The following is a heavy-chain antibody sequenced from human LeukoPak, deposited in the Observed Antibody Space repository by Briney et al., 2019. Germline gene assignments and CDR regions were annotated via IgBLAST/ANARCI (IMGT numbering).Heavy chain of an antibody. CDR3: AKAGPPGTAMESYYFDY. CDR2: ISGSGGST. V-gene: IGHV3-23*01. D-gene: IGHD5-18*01. CDR1: GFTFSSYA. Sequence: GGSLRLSCAASGFTFSSYAMNWVRQAPGKGLEWVSGISGSGGSTYYADSVKGRFTISRDNSKNTLYLQMNSLRAEDTAVYYCAKAGPPGTAMESYYFDYWGQGTLVTVSS. J-gene: IGHJ4*02.